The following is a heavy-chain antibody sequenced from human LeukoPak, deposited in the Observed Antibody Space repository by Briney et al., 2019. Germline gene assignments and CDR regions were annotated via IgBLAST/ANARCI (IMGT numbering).Heavy chain of an antibody. CDR1: GGSISSGGYY. J-gene: IGHJ4*02. CDR3: ARGREYQRHFDY. V-gene: IGHV4-31*03. D-gene: IGHD2-2*01. Sequence: SQTLSLTCTVSGGSISSGGYYWSWIRQHPGKGLEWIGYIYYSGSTYYNPSLKSRVTISVDTSKNQSSLKLSSVTAADTAVYYCARGREYQRHFDYWGQGTLVTVSS. CDR2: IYYSGST.